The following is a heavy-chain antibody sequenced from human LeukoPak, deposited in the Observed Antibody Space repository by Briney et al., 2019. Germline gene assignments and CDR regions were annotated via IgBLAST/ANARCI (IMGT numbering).Heavy chain of an antibody. CDR2: MNPNSGNT. V-gene: IGHV1-8*01. Sequence: ASVTVSCKASGYTFTSYDINWVRQAPGQGLEWMGWMNPNSGNTGYAQKFQGRVTMTGNTSISTAYMELSSLRSEDTAVYYCARDLQTSGSYRSWGQGTLVTVSS. CDR1: GYTFTSYD. D-gene: IGHD1-26*01. CDR3: ARDLQTSGSYRS. J-gene: IGHJ4*02.